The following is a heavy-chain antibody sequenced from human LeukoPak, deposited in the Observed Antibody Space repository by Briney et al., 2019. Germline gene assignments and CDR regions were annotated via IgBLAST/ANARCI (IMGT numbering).Heavy chain of an antibody. Sequence: NPSETLSLTCTVSGGSISSSSYYWGWLRQPPGKGLEWIGSIYYSGSTYYNPSLKSRVTISVDTSKHQFSLKLSSVTAADTAVYYCARSPIEMATNIRFDYWGQGTLVTVSS. V-gene: IGHV4-39*01. CDR1: GGSISSSSYY. CDR3: ARSPIEMATNIRFDY. D-gene: IGHD5-24*01. J-gene: IGHJ4*02. CDR2: IYYSGST.